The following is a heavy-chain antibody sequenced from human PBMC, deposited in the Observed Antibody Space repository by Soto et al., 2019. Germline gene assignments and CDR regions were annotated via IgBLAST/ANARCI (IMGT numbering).Heavy chain of an antibody. CDR2: IYHSGST. J-gene: IGHJ6*02. D-gene: IGHD6-19*01. CDR3: ARGRGAVAANVGGTGYYYYYGMDV. V-gene: IGHV4-59*12. Sequence: PSETLSLTCIVSGGSISSYYWSWIRQPPGKGLEWIGYIYHSGSTNYNPSLKSRVTISVDTSKNQFPLKLSSVTAADTAVYYCARGRGAVAANVGGTGYYYYYGMDVWGQETTVTVSS. CDR1: GGSISSYY.